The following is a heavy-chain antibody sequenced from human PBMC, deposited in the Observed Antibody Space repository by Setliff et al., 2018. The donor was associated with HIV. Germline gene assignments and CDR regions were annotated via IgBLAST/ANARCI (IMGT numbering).Heavy chain of an antibody. Sequence: GASVKVSCKASGYTFTSYGISWVRQAPGQGLEWMGGIIPAFGTADYAQKFQGRVTITADASTSTAYTELISLRSEDTAVYYCARGEGSGWDTVEENYYNLDVWGPGTTVTVSS. CDR1: GYTFTSYG. CDR2: IIPAFGTA. D-gene: IGHD6-19*01. V-gene: IGHV1-69*13. CDR3: ARGEGSGWDTVEENYYNLDV. J-gene: IGHJ6*02.